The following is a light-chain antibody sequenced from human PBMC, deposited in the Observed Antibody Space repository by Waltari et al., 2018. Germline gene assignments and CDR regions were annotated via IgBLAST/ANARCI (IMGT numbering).Light chain of an antibody. CDR1: QSVGTGY. CDR3: QRYGSSPLT. CDR2: GAA. Sequence: CRASQSVGTGYLAGYQHKPGQDPSLLIYGAASRADGIPDGFSGSGSGTDFSLTISRLEPEDFAVYYCQRYGSSPLTFGGGTKVEIK. V-gene: IGKV3-20*01. J-gene: IGKJ4*01.